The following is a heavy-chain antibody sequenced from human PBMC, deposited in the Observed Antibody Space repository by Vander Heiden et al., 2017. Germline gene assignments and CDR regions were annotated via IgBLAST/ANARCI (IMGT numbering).Heavy chain of an antibody. CDR3: ARDSPVDTAMLDY. CDR2: LYPRGGST. D-gene: IGHD5-18*01. CDR1: CQNFTSYY. Sequence: QLLQSGAEAQKREASAKDSCKASCQNFTSYYVHWVRQAPGQELEWMGILYPRGGSTSYAQQFQGRVTMTRDTSTSTVYMELSSLRSEDTAVYYCARDSPVDTAMLDYWGQGTLVTVSS. J-gene: IGHJ4*02. V-gene: IGHV1-46*01.